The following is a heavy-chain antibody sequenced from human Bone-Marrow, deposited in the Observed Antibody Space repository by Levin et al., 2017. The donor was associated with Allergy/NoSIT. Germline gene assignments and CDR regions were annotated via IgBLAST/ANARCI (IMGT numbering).Heavy chain of an antibody. CDR1: GFTFRSYA. Sequence: PGGSLRLSCAASGFTFRSYAMHWVRQAPGKGLEWVAVISYDASNTYYVDSVKGRFTLSRDNSKNTLYLQMNSLRAEDTAVYYCAKGGYDAFVSYLGYYYYMDDWGKGTTVTVSS. V-gene: IGHV3-30*18. J-gene: IGHJ6*03. D-gene: IGHD3-10*01. CDR2: ISYDASNT. CDR3: AKGGYDAFVSYLGYYYYMDD.